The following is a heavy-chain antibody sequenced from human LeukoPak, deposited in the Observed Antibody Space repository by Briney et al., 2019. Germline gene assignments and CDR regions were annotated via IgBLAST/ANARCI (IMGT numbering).Heavy chain of an antibody. J-gene: IGHJ3*02. Sequence: ASVKVSCKASGYTFTGYAISWVRQAPGQGLEWMGGIIPIFGTANYAQKFQGRVTITTDESSSTAYMELSSLRSEDTAVYYCASGPLDYGDYLGAFDIWGQGTMVTVSS. CDR3: ASGPLDYGDYLGAFDI. D-gene: IGHD4-17*01. V-gene: IGHV1-69*05. CDR1: GYTFTGYA. CDR2: IIPIFGTA.